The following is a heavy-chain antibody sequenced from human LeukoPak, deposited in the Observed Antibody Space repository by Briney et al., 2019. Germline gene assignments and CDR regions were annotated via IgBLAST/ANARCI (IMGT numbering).Heavy chain of an antibody. CDR2: ISYDGSNK. Sequence: GGSLRLSCAASGFTFSSYAMHWVRQAPGKGLEWVAVISYDGSNKYYADSVKGRFTISRDNSKNTLYLQMNSLRAEDTAVYYCARVGRENYYDSSYYYMDVWGKGTTVTVSS. D-gene: IGHD3-22*01. J-gene: IGHJ6*03. CDR1: GFTFSSYA. CDR3: ARVGRENYYDSSYYYMDV. V-gene: IGHV3-30*01.